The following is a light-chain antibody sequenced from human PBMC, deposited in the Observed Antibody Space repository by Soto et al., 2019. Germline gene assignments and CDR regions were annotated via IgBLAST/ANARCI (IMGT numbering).Light chain of an antibody. CDR2: EVR. CDR1: SNDVGGYNY. Sequence: QSVLTQPASVSGSPGQSITISCTGTSNDVGGYNYVSWYQQHPGKAPKLMIYEVRDRPSGVSDRLSGSKSGNTASLTISGLQAEDEADYYCSSYTSSSTGVFGGGTKVTVL. V-gene: IGLV2-14*01. J-gene: IGLJ3*02. CDR3: SSYTSSSTGV.